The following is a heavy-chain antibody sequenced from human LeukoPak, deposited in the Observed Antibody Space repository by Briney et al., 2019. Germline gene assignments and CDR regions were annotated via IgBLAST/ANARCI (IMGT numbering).Heavy chain of an antibody. V-gene: IGHV3-48*03. J-gene: IGHJ6*02. Sequence: SGGSLRLSCAASGFTFSSYEMNWVRQAPGKGLVWVSYISSSGSTIYYADSVKGRFTISRDNAKNSLYLQMNSLRAEDTAVYYCARDYRVLRYFDWLPDYYYYYGMDVWGQGTTVTVSS. D-gene: IGHD3-9*01. CDR3: ARDYRVLRYFDWLPDYYYYYGMDV. CDR2: ISSSGSTI. CDR1: GFTFSSYE.